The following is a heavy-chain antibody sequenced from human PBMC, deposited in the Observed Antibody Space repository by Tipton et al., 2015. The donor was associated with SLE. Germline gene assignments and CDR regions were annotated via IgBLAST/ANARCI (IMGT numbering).Heavy chain of an antibody. J-gene: IGHJ4*02. CDR3: ARSKAKENYYDSSGYYGY. D-gene: IGHD3-22*01. CDR2: IKQDGSEK. Sequence: SLRLSCAASGFTFSSYWMSWVRQAPGKGLEWVANIKQDGSEKYYVDSVKGRFTISRDNAKNSLYLQMNSLRAEDTAVYYCARSKAKENYYDSSGYYGYWGQGTLVTVSS. V-gene: IGHV3-7*01. CDR1: GFTFSSYW.